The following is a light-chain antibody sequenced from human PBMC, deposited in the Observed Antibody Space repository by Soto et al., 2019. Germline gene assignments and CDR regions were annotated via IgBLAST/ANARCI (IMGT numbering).Light chain of an antibody. V-gene: IGKV1-5*03. CDR2: KAS. CDR1: QTISSW. CDR3: QHYNSYSDA. J-gene: IGKJ1*01. Sequence: DIQMTQSTSTLSGSVGDRVTITCRARQTISSWLAWYQQNPGKDPKLLIYKASTLKSGVPSRFSGSGSRTEFTLTISRLQPYDFSTYNFQHYNSYSDAFGQGTKVE.